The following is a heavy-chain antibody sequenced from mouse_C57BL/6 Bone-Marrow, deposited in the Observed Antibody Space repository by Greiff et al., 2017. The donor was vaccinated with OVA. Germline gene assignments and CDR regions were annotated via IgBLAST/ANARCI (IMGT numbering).Heavy chain of an antibody. J-gene: IGHJ2*01. CDR2: IRNKANGYTT. D-gene: IGHD2-3*01. CDR3: ASSIYDGSPDFDY. CDR1: GFTFTDYY. Sequence: EVMLVESGGGLVQPGGSLSLSCAASGFTFTDYYMSWVRQPPGKALEWLGFIRNKANGYTTEYSASVKGRFTISRDNSQSILYLQMNALRAEDSATYYCASSIYDGSPDFDYWGQGTTLTVSS. V-gene: IGHV7-3*01.